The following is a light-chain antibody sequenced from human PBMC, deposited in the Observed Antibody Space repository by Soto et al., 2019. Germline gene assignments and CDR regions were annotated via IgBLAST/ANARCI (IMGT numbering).Light chain of an antibody. V-gene: IGKV1-8*01. J-gene: IGKJ5*01. CDR1: HGISSY. CDR3: QQSYSTPIT. Sequence: AIRMTQSPSSFSASTGDRVTITCRASHGISSYLGWYQQKPGKAPQLLMYDASTLQSGVPSRFSGSGSGTDFTLTISSLQPEDFATYYCQQSYSTPITFGQGTRLEIK. CDR2: DAS.